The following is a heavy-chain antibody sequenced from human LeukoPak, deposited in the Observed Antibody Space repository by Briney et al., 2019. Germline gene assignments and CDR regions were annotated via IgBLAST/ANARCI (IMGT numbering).Heavy chain of an antibody. Sequence: TSETLSLTCAVYGGSFSPYYWSWIRQPPGKGLEWIGEINHSGSTNYNPSLKSRVTISVDTSKNQFSPRLSSVTAADTAVYYFARGGFFCGGDCYVDYWGQGTLVTVSS. D-gene: IGHD2-21*02. CDR3: ARGGFFCGGDCYVDY. V-gene: IGHV4-34*01. J-gene: IGHJ4*02. CDR1: GGSFSPYY. CDR2: INHSGST.